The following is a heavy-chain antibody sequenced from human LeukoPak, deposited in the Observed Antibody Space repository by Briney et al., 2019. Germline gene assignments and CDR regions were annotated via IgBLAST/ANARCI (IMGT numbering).Heavy chain of an antibody. CDR3: ARALYNRGWYPDYFDS. CDR1: GFTFSSYS. CDR2: ISSSSTYT. V-gene: IGHV3-21*01. D-gene: IGHD6-19*01. Sequence: KAGGSLRLSCAASGFTFSSYSMNWVRQAPGKGLEWVSSISSSSTYTYYADSVKGRFTISRDNSKNTLYLQMSSLRAEDTAIYYCARALYNRGWYPDYFDSWGQGALVTVSS. J-gene: IGHJ4*02.